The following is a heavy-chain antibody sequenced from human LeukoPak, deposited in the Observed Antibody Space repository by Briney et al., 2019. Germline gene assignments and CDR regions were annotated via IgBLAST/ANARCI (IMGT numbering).Heavy chain of an antibody. V-gene: IGHV1-8*02. J-gene: IGHJ3*02. CDR2: MNPNNGNT. D-gene: IGHD3-3*01. CDR1: GYTFISYD. CDR3: ARGPLSIFGVLDAFDI. Sequence: GASVKVSCKTSGYTFISYDVHWVRQASGQGLEWMGWMNPNNGNTGYGHKFQGRLTITRDTSISTVFMELNSLRSEDTAVYYCARGPLSIFGVLDAFDIWGQGTLVTVSS.